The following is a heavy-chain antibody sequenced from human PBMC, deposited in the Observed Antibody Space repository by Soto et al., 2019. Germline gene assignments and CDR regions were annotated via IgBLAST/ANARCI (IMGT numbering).Heavy chain of an antibody. CDR3: ARDPYYYDSSGYFGY. Sequence: EVQLLESGGGLVQPGGSLRLSCAASGFTFSSYAMSWVRQAPGKGLEWVSALSGSGISTYYADTVKGRFTISRDNSRNTLYLQMNSLRAEDTAVYYCARDPYYYDSSGYFGYWGQGTLVTVSS. J-gene: IGHJ4*02. CDR1: GFTFSSYA. CDR2: LSGSGIST. D-gene: IGHD3-22*01. V-gene: IGHV3-23*01.